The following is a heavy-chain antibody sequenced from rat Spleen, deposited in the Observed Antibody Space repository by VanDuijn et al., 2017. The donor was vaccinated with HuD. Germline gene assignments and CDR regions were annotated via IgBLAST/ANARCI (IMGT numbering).Heavy chain of an antibody. J-gene: IGHJ2*01. D-gene: IGHD1-9*01. CDR1: GFTFSDYY. V-gene: IGHV5-7*01. CDR3: ARRHYGYTDYFDY. CDR2: ISFDGTST. Sequence: EVQLVESGGGLVQPGRSMKLSCAASGFTFSDYYMAWVRQAPTRGLEWVATISFDGTSTYYRDSVKGRFTISRDYAQNTLYLQMDSLRSEDTATYYCARRHYGYTDYFDYWGQGVMVTVSS.